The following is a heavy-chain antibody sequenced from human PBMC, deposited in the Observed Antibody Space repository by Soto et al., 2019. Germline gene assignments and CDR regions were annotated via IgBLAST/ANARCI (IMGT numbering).Heavy chain of an antibody. CDR3: ARLGFCRDSRCDSCFDS. CDR1: GYTFPSYD. CDR2: MNPDSGNT. Sequence: ASVKVSCKASGYTFPSYDINWVRQAPGQGLEWMGWMNPDSGNTGYAQKFQGRVTMTRDTSISTAYMELSSLRSEDTAVYYCARLGFCRDSRCDSCFDSWGQGXLVTVSS. V-gene: IGHV1-8*01. J-gene: IGHJ5*01. D-gene: IGHD2-2*02.